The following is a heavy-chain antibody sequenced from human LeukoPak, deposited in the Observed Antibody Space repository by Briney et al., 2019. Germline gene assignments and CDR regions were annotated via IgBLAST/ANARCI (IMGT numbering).Heavy chain of an antibody. Sequence: GGSLRLSCAASGFTVSSNYMSWVRQAPGKGLEWVSVIYSGGSTYYADSVKGRFTISRHNSKNTLYLQMNSLRAEDTAVYYCARSHEYSSHYAFDIWGQGTMVTVSP. J-gene: IGHJ3*02. CDR1: GFTVSSNY. CDR3: ARSHEYSSHYAFDI. V-gene: IGHV3-53*04. D-gene: IGHD6-6*01. CDR2: IYSGGST.